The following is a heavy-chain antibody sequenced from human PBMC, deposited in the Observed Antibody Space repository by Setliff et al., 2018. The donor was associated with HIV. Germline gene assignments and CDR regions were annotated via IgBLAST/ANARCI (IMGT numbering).Heavy chain of an antibody. CDR2: INHSGST. Sequence: PSETLSLTCAVYGGSFSGYYWSWIRLPPGKGLEWIGEINHSGSTNYNPSLKSRVTISVDTSKNQFSLKLSSVTAADTAVYYCNIYYYYYMDVWGKGTTVTVSS. V-gene: IGHV4-34*01. CDR1: GGSFSGYY. CDR3: NIYYYYYMDV. J-gene: IGHJ6*03.